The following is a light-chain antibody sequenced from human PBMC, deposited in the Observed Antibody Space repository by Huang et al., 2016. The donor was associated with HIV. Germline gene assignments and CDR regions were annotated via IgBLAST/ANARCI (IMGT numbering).Light chain of an antibody. Sequence: EIVMTQSPATLSVSPGERATLSCRASQNIGDSLAWYQKKPGQAPRLLIDEASTRATGIPARFSGSESGTDFTLTISSLQSEDFAVYYCQQYNDWSAVTFGGGTKVEI. J-gene: IGKJ4*01. CDR2: EAS. CDR1: QNIGDS. V-gene: IGKV3-15*01. CDR3: QQYNDWSAVT.